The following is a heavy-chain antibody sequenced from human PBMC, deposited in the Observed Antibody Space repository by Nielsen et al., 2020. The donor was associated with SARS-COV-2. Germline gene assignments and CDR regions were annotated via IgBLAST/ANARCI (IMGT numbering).Heavy chain of an antibody. CDR3: ARDRGDGYNSGLEY. Sequence: ASVKVSCKASGYTFKRNAMNWVRQAPGQGLEWMGWINTNTGNPTYAQGFTSRFVFSLDTSVSTAFLEISSLKAEDTAVYYCARDRGDGYNSGLEYWGQGTPVNVSS. CDR2: INTNTGNP. J-gene: IGHJ4*02. D-gene: IGHD5-24*01. CDR1: GYTFKRNA. V-gene: IGHV7-4-1*02.